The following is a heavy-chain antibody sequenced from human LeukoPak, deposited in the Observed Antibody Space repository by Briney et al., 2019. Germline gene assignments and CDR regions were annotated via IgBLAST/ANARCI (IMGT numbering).Heavy chain of an antibody. Sequence: PGGSLRLSCAASGFIFEDNGMSWVRQAPGKGLEWVSGINWNGETTGYVDSVKGRFTISRDNAKNSLYLQMNSLRVEDTALYYCATHSYYCGSGSYPHYLDYWGQGTLVTVSS. CDR3: ATHSYYCGSGSYPHYLDY. CDR1: GFIFEDNG. CDR2: INWNGETT. D-gene: IGHD3-10*01. V-gene: IGHV3-20*04. J-gene: IGHJ4*02.